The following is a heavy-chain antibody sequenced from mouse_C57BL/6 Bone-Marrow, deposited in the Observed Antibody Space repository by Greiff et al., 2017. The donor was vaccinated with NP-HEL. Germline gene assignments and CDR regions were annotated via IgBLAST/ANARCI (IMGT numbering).Heavy chain of an antibody. J-gene: IGHJ1*03. CDR2: INPSSGYT. CDR1: GYTFTSYT. CDR3: AREGRNWDRSDWYFDV. V-gene: IGHV1-4*01. D-gene: IGHD4-1*01. Sequence: QVQLQQSGAELARPGASVKMSCKASGYTFTSYTMHWVKQRPGQGLEWIGYINPSSGYTKYNQKFKDKATLTADKSSSTAYMELSSLTCEDSAVYDCAREGRNWDRSDWYFDVWGKGTTVTVSS.